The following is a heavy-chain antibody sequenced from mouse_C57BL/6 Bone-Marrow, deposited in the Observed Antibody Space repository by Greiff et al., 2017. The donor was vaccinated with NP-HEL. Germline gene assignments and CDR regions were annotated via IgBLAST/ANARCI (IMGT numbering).Heavy chain of an antibody. V-gene: IGHV1-64*01. CDR2: IHPNSGST. Sequence: VQLQQPGAELVKPGASVKLSCKASGYTFTSYWMHWVKQRPGQGLEWIGMIHPNSGSTNYNEKFKSKATLTVDKSSSTAYMQLSSLTSEDSAVYYCARRKCGSSLYYFDYWGQGTTLTVSS. CDR3: ARRKCGSSLYYFDY. D-gene: IGHD1-1*01. CDR1: GYTFTSYW. J-gene: IGHJ2*01.